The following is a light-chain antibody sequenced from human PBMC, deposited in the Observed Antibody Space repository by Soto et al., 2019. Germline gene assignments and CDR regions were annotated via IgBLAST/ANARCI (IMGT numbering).Light chain of an antibody. CDR1: QTIRSW. J-gene: IGKJ1*01. CDR2: KAS. V-gene: IGKV1-5*03. CDR3: QHSNSYPEA. Sequence: DIQMTQSPSTLSGSVGDRVTITCRASQTIRSWLAWYQQKPGKATKLLIYKASTLKSGVPSRFSGSGSGTEFTLTISSLQPDDFATYYCQHSNSYPEAFGQGTKVELK.